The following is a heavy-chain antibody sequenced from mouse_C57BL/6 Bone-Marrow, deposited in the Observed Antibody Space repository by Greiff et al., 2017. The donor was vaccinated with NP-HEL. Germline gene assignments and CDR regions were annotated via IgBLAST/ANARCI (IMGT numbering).Heavy chain of an antibody. J-gene: IGHJ3*01. D-gene: IGHD2-4*01. CDR1: GFTFTDYY. CDR3: ARDYDGGFAY. CDR2: IRNKANGYTT. V-gene: IGHV7-3*01. Sequence: EVQLVESGGGLVQPGGSLSLSCAASGFTFTDYYMSWVRQPPGKALEWLGFIRNKANGYTTEYSASVKGRFTISRDNSQSILYLQMNALRAEDSATYYCARDYDGGFAYWGQGTLVTVSA.